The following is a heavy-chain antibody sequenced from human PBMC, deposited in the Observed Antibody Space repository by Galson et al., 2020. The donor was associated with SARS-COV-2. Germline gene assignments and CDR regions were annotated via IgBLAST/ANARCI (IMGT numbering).Heavy chain of an antibody. D-gene: IGHD3-16*02. Sequence: GESLKISCAASGFTFSDYYISWIRQAPGKGLEWVSYISSSGSTIYYADSVQGRFTISRDNAKNSLYLQMNSLRAEDTAVYYCARDHPLIVIDYWSQGTLVTVSS. CDR3: ARDHPLIVIDY. CDR2: ISSSGSTI. V-gene: IGHV3-11*01. J-gene: IGHJ4*02. CDR1: GFTFSDYY.